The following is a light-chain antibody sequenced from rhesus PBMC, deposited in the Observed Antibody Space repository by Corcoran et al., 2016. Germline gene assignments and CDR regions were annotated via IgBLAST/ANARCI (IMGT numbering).Light chain of an antibody. Sequence: EIVLTQSPGTLSLSPGERATLSCRASQSVSRSLAWYQPKPGQTPRLLGYNASTRATGIPDRFSGRGSGTDFTRTISRLEPEDVGVYYCQQSSNWPWTFGQGTKVEI. CDR2: NAS. CDR3: QQSSNWPWT. CDR1: QSVSRS. V-gene: IGKV3-35*01. J-gene: IGKJ1*01.